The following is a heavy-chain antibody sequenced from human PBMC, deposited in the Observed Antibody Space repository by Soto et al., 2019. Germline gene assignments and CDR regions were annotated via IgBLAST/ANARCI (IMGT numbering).Heavy chain of an antibody. V-gene: IGHV4-59*01. CDR3: ASGGNWFDP. D-gene: IGHD3-16*01. J-gene: IGHJ5*02. Sequence: SETLSLTCNVSGGSISNYYWTWIRQSPEKGLEWIGYMYYNGNINYNPSLKSRVTISIDTTKNQFSLTLKSVSAADTAVYYCASGGNWFDPWGQGVLVTVSS. CDR2: MYYNGNI. CDR1: GGSISNYY.